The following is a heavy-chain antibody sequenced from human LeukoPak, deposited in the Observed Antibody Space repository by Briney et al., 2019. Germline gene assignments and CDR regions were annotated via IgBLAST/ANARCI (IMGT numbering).Heavy chain of an antibody. CDR1: GYSITSGYY. J-gene: IGHJ3*02. CDR2: IYHSGST. D-gene: IGHD3-10*01. CDR3: ARDRGGLDAFDI. Sequence: PSETLSLTYTVSGYSITSGYYWGWIRQPPEKGLEWIGTIYHSGSTYYNPSLKSRVTISVDTSKNQFSLKLSSVTAADTAIYYCARDRGGLDAFDIWGQGTMVTVSS. V-gene: IGHV4-38-2*02.